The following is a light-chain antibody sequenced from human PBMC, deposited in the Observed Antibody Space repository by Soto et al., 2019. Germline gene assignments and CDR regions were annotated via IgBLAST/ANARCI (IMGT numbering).Light chain of an antibody. J-gene: IGKJ5*01. CDR3: QQYNNWPIT. V-gene: IGKV1-8*01. CDR1: QGISSY. Sequence: AIRMTQSPSSLSASTGDRVTITCRASQGISSYLAWYQQKPGKAPKLLIYAASTLQSGVPSRFSGSGSGTDFTLTISSLQSEDFAAYYCQQYNNWPITFGQGTRLEIK. CDR2: AAS.